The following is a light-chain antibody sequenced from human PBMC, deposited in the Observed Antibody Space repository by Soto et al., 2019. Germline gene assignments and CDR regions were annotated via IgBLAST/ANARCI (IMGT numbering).Light chain of an antibody. V-gene: IGKV3-15*01. Sequence: EIVMTQSPATLSVSPGERATLSCRASQSVSSNLAWYQQKPGQAPRLLIYGASTRATGIPARFSGSWSGTEFTLTISSLQSEDFAVYYCQQYNNWPLTFGQGTRLEI. CDR1: QSVSSN. CDR2: GAS. J-gene: IGKJ5*01. CDR3: QQYNNWPLT.